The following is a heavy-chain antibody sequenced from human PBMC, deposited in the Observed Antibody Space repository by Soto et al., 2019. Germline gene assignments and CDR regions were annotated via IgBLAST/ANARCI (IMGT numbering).Heavy chain of an antibody. D-gene: IGHD6-13*01. CDR2: ISGNAGDT. Sequence: EVQLLESGGGLVQPGESLRLSCAASGFTFSSYAMNWVRQAPGKGLEWVSVISGNAGDTDYADSVKGRFTISRDNSKNTLYLQMNSLGVEDTAVYYCATDRGYINTWYLDSWGQGTLVTVSS. V-gene: IGHV3-23*01. CDR3: ATDRGYINTWYLDS. CDR1: GFTFSSYA. J-gene: IGHJ4*02.